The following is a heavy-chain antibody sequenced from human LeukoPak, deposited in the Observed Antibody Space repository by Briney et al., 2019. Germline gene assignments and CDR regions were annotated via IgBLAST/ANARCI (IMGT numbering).Heavy chain of an antibody. CDR2: ITSQREGI. D-gene: IGHD2-2*01. CDR1: GFTLDDYS. Sequence: PGRSLSLSPAVSGFTLDDYSTHCVPHAPGRGLECGSGITSQREGIDSTDSAKGRFTISRDNAKYTLYLQMNSQRAEDTAVDYCANEYGSRSSCPKAGFDIWGQGTMVTVSS. J-gene: IGHJ3*02. V-gene: IGHV3-9*01. CDR3: ANEYGSRSSCPKAGFDI.